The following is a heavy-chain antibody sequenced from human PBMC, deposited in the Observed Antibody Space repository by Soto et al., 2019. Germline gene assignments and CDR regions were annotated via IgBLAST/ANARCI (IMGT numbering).Heavy chain of an antibody. CDR1: GVSITSYY. J-gene: IGHJ6*02. CDR3: ARVPVAVAATEDYYGLDV. CDR2: INTDGLS. V-gene: IGHV4-4*07. D-gene: IGHD2-15*01. Sequence: LSLTCSVSGVSITSYYWIWIRHSAGGGLEWMGRINTDGLSTYSPSFKSRLTMSLDSSKNQVSLRLISVTAADTAVYFCARVPVAVAATEDYYGLDVWGQGTTVTVSS.